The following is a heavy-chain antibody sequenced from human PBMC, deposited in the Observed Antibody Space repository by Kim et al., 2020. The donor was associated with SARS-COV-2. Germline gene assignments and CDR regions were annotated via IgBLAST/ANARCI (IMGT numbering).Heavy chain of an antibody. CDR2: INWNGGST. Sequence: GGSLRLSCTASGFTFDDYGMSWVRQAPGKGLEWVSAINWNGGSTAYADSVRGRFTISRDNAKNSLYLQMNSLRAEDTALYHCARDNSPWIQLWDAMDVWGQGTTVTVSS. CDR3: ARDNSPWIQLWDAMDV. CDR1: GFTFDDYG. V-gene: IGHV3-20*01. J-gene: IGHJ6*02. D-gene: IGHD5-18*01.